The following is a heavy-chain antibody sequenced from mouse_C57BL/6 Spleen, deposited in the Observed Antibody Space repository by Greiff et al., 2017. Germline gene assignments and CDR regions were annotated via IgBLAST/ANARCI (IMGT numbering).Heavy chain of an antibody. V-gene: IGHV1-4*01. J-gene: IGHJ4*01. CDR1: GYTFTSYT. CDR2: INPSSGYT. D-gene: IGHD3-2*02. CDR3: ARWDSSGYVEAMDY. Sequence: VQLQESGAELARPGASVKMSCKASGYTFTSYTMHWVKQRPGQGLEWIGYINPSSGYTKYNQKFEDKATLTADKSSSTAYMQLSSLTSEDSAVYYCARWDSSGYVEAMDYWGQGTSVTVSS.